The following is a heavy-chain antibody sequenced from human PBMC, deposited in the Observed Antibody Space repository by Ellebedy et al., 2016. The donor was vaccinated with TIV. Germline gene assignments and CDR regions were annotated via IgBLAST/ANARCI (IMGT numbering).Heavy chain of an antibody. Sequence: SETLSLTXTVSGASIGSYSWSWIRQPPGKGLEWIGYIYYTGTTNYNPSLKSRLTISVDTSKNQFSLKLSSVTAADTAVYYCATVSYNRPGSIIGHFFDYWGQGTLVTVSS. J-gene: IGHJ4*02. V-gene: IGHV4-59*01. CDR1: GASIGSYS. CDR3: ATVSYNRPGSIIGHFFDY. D-gene: IGHD3-10*01. CDR2: IYYTGTT.